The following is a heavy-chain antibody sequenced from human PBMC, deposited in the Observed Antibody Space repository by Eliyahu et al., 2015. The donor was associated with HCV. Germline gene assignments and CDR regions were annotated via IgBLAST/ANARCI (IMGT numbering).Heavy chain of an antibody. Sequence: QLQLQESGPGLVKPSETLSLTCTVSGGSISSSSYYWGWIRQPPGKGLEWIGSIYYSGSTYYNPSLKSRVTISVDTSKNQFSLKLSSVTAADTAVYYCARLGGSYYVGGGIFDYWGQGTLVTVSS. CDR1: GGSISSSSYY. V-gene: IGHV4-39*01. J-gene: IGHJ4*02. CDR2: IYYSGST. D-gene: IGHD1-26*01. CDR3: ARLGGSYYVGGGIFDY.